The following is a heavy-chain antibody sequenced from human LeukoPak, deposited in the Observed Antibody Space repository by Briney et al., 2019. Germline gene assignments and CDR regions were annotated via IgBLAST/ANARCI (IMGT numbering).Heavy chain of an antibody. V-gene: IGHV3-33*03. CDR2: IWYDGSNK. CDR3: AGGDYYDSSGEWYFDL. CDR1: GFTFSSYG. Sequence: PGGSLRLSCAASGFTFSSYGMHWVRQAPGKGLEWVAVIWYDGSNKYYADSVKGRFTISRDNAKNTLYLQMNSLRAEDTAVYYCAGGDYYDSSGEWYFDLWGRGTLVTVSS. J-gene: IGHJ2*01. D-gene: IGHD3-22*01.